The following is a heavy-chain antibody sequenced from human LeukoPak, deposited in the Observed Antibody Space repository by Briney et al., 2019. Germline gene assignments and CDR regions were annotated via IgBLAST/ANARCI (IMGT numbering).Heavy chain of an antibody. D-gene: IGHD7-27*01. J-gene: IGHJ4*02. Sequence: SETLSLTCAVYGGSFSGYYWSWIRQPPGKGLEWIGEINHSGSTNYNPSLKSRVTISVDTSKNQFSLKLSSVTAADTAVYYCARHLGTTFDYWGQGTLVTVSS. CDR1: GGSFSGYY. CDR2: INHSGST. V-gene: IGHV4-34*01. CDR3: ARHLGTTFDY.